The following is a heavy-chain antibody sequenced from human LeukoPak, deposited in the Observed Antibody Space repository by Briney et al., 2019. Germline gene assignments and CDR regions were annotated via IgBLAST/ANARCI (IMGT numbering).Heavy chain of an antibody. CDR2: IIPILGVA. CDR3: ARGKRPPNFDY. CDR1: GGTFSSYA. Sequence: ASVKVSCKASGGTFSSYAISWVRQAPGQGLEWMGRIIPILGVANYAQKFQGRVTITADKSTSTAYMELSSLRSEDTAVYYCARGKRPPNFDYWGQGTLVTVSS. V-gene: IGHV1-69*04. D-gene: IGHD1-1*01. J-gene: IGHJ4*02.